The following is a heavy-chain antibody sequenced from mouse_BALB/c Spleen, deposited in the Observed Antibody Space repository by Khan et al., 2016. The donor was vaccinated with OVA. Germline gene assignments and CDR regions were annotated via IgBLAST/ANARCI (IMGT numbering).Heavy chain of an antibody. D-gene: IGHD1-1*01. V-gene: IGHV3-2*02. CDR3: ARSVTITTVVATDFDY. Sequence: EVQLQESGPGLVKPSQSLSLTCTVTGYSITSDYAWNWIRQFPGNKLEWMGYISYSGRTSYNPSLTSRISITRDPSKNQFFLQLNSVTTEDTATYYCARSVTITTVVATDFDYWGQGTTLTVSS. CDR1: GYSITSDYA. J-gene: IGHJ2*01. CDR2: ISYSGRT.